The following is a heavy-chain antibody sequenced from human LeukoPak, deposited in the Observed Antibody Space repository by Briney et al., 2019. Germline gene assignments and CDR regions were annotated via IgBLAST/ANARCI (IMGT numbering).Heavy chain of an antibody. CDR1: GFTFSSYA. CDR2: ISGSGGST. V-gene: IGHV3-23*01. CDR3: AKDQRGGVLRSY. J-gene: IGHJ4*02. Sequence: GGSLRLSCAASGFTFSSYAMSWVRQAPGKGLEWVSAISGSGGSTYYADSVKGRFTISRDNSKNTLYLQMNSLRAEDMAVYYCAKDQRGGVLRSYWGQGTLVTVSS. D-gene: IGHD4/OR15-4a*01.